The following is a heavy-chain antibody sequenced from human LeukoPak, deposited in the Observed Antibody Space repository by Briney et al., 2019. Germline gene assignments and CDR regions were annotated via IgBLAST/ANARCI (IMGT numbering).Heavy chain of an antibody. D-gene: IGHD3-10*01. CDR2: ISYSGGS. Sequence: PSETLSLTCTVSGVSIINYYWSWIRQPPGKELEWIGYISYSGGSNYNPSLQSRVTMSVDTSKNQFSLKLSSVTAADTAVYYCARSPNYYGSGSLFDPWGQGTLVTVSS. CDR1: GVSIINYY. J-gene: IGHJ5*02. CDR3: ARSPNYYGSGSLFDP. V-gene: IGHV4-59*01.